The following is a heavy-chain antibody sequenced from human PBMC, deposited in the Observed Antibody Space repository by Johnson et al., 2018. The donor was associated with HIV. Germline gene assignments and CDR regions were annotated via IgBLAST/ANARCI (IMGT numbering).Heavy chain of an antibody. D-gene: IGHD6-6*01. J-gene: IGHJ3*02. CDR1: GFTFSDYY. CDR3: APIAAAAFDI. Sequence: QVQLVESGGGLVKPGGSLRLSCAASGFTFSDYYMTWIRQAPGKGLEWVAVISYDGSNKYYADSVKGRFTISRDNSKNTLYLQMNSLRAEDTAVYYCAPIAAAAFDIWGQGTMVTVSS. V-gene: IGHV3-30-3*01. CDR2: ISYDGSNK.